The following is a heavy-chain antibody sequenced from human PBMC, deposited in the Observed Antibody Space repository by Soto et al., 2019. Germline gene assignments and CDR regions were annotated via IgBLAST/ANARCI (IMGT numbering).Heavy chain of an antibody. CDR2: ISTHNGNT. Sequence: QDQLVQSGAEVKKPGASVTVSCKASVFTSSGISWVRQAPGQRLEWMGWISTHNGNTIYAQKFQGRVIMTMDTSTTTVYMELRSLRPDDTAVYLCAREGILGIFDAYDLWGQGTMITVSS. J-gene: IGHJ3*01. CDR1: VFTSSG. CDR3: AREGILGIFDAYDL. V-gene: IGHV1-18*04. D-gene: IGHD3-3*01.